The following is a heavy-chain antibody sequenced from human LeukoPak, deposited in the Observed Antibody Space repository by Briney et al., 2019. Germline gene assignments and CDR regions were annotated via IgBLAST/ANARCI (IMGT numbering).Heavy chain of an antibody. J-gene: IGHJ3*02. CDR1: GFTVSSDS. Sequence: PGGSLRLTCTASGFTVSSDSMNWVRQAPGKGLEWVSYISSSSSTIYYADSVKDRFTVSRDNVQNSLYLQMNSLRAEDTAVYHCARDPRGSGSYYVSAFDIWGQGTVVTVSS. D-gene: IGHD3-10*01. V-gene: IGHV3-48*01. CDR3: ARDPRGSGSYYVSAFDI. CDR2: ISSSSSTI.